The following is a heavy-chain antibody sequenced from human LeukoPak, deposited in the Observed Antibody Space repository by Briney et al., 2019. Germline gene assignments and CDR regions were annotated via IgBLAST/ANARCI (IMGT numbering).Heavy chain of an antibody. CDR1: GFTVSSNY. D-gene: IGHD5-24*01. J-gene: IGHJ4*02. CDR3: SRDRMPTKSFDY. CDR2: ISSGGST. Sequence: GGSLRLSCAASGFTVSSNYMSWVCQAPGKGLEWVSVISSGGSTYYADSVKGRFTISRDSSKNTLYLQMNSLRAEDTAVYYCSRDRMPTKSFDYLGQGTLVTVSS. V-gene: IGHV3-66*02.